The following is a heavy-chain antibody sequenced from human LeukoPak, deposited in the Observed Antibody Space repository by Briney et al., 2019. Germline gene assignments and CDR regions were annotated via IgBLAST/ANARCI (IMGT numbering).Heavy chain of an antibody. CDR1: GFTFSSYG. CDR3: ARDAAGTTGDPFDP. D-gene: IGHD1-1*01. J-gene: IGHJ5*02. Sequence: GGSLRLSCAASGFTFSSYGMHWVRQAPGKGLEWVAVIWFDGSNKYYADSVKGRFTISRDNSKNTLYLQMNSLRAEDTAVYYCARDAAGTTGDPFDPWGQGTLVTVSS. CDR2: IWFDGSNK. V-gene: IGHV3-33*01.